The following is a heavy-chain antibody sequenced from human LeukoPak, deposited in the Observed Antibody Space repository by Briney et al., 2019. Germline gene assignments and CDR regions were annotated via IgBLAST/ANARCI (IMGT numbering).Heavy chain of an antibody. CDR1: GFTFSDYY. D-gene: IGHD3-22*01. J-gene: IGHJ4*02. V-gene: IGHV3-11*06. Sequence: PGGSLRLSCAASGFTFSDYYMSWIRQAPGKGLEWVSFISSSGSYTHYADSVKGRFTISRDNAKNSLFLQMKSLRAEDTAVYYCGRATDRVRATVVVVTPEGWGQGTQVIVSS. CDR3: GRATDRVRATVVVVTPEG. CDR2: ISSSGSYT.